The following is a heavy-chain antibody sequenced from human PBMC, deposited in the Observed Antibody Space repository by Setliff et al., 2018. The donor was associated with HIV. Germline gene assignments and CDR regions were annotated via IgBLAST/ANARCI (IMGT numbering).Heavy chain of an antibody. Sequence: ASVKVSCKASGYTFTGYYLHWVRQAPGQGLEWMGWIDPNSGDTNYEQKFQGRVSMTRDTSISTVYMELSSLRSDDTAVYYCGRAAGYSSSWHRYAFEIWGQGTMVT. J-gene: IGHJ3*02. CDR2: IDPNSGDT. CDR1: GYTFTGYY. V-gene: IGHV1-2*02. D-gene: IGHD6-13*01. CDR3: GRAAGYSSSWHRYAFEI.